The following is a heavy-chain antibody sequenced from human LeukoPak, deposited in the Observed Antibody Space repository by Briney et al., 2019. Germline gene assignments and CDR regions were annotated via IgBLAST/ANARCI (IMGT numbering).Heavy chain of an antibody. CDR2: INPNSGGT. J-gene: IGHJ3*02. CDR3: ARGDSSSSGAFDI. V-gene: IGHV1-2*02. D-gene: IGHD6-6*01. Sequence: GASVKVSCKASGYTFTSYAMNWVRQAPGQGLEWMGWINPNSGGTNYAQKFQGRVTMTRDTSISTAYMELSRLRSDDTAVYYCARGDSSSSGAFDIWGQGTMVTVSS. CDR1: GYTFTSYA.